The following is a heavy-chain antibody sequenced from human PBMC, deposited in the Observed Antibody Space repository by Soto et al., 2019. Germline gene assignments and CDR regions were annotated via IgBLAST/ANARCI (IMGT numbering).Heavy chain of an antibody. CDR1: VYTFSDHY. D-gene: IGHD6-19*01. J-gene: IGHJ6*02. V-gene: IGHV1-2*04. CDR3: ARDSSPVPGSMEV. Sequence: ASVKVSCKASVYTFSDHYIHWVRQAPGQGFEWMGWINPNGGGSNYAQNFQGWVTMTSDTSINTVYMELSRLRSDDTAVYYCARDSSPVPGSMEVWGQGTTVTVS. CDR2: INPNGGGS.